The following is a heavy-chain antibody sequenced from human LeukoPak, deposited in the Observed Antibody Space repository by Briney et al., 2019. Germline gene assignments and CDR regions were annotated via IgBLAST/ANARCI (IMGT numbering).Heavy chain of an antibody. CDR1: GFTFSSYW. D-gene: IGHD6-19*01. CDR2: IKQDGSEK. V-gene: IGHV3-7*01. CDR3: ARVGDSSGWYGAFDI. Sequence: PGGSLRLSCAASGFTFSSYWMSWVRQAPGRGLEWVANIKQDGSEKYYVDSVKGRFTISRDNAKNSLYLQMNSLRAEDTAVYYCARVGDSSGWYGAFDIWGQGTMVTVSS. J-gene: IGHJ3*02.